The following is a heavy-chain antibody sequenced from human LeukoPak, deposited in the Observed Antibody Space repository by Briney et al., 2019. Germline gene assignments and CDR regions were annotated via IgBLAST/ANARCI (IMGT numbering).Heavy chain of an antibody. CDR3: ARDVGTFCGGDCYHSGAYFDY. D-gene: IGHD2-21*02. Sequence: SETLSLTCTVSGGSIATYYWSWIRQSPGKELEWIGYISYSGSTKYNPSFKSRITISVDTSKNQFSLKLYSVTAADTAVYYCARDVGTFCGGDCYHSGAYFDYWGQGTLVTVSS. CDR2: ISYSGST. J-gene: IGHJ4*02. CDR1: GGSIATYY. V-gene: IGHV4-59*01.